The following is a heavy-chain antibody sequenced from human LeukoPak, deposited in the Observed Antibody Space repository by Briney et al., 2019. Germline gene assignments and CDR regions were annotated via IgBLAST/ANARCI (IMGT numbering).Heavy chain of an antibody. J-gene: IGHJ4*02. Sequence: SQTLSLTCTVSGGSISSGSYYWSWIRQPAGKGLEWIGRIYTSGSTNYNPSLKSRVTISVDTSKNQFSLKLSSVTAADTAVYYCAREGIAAAVMSWGQGTLVTVS. D-gene: IGHD6-13*01. V-gene: IGHV4-61*02. CDR3: AREGIAAAVMS. CDR2: IYTSGST. CDR1: GGSISSGSYY.